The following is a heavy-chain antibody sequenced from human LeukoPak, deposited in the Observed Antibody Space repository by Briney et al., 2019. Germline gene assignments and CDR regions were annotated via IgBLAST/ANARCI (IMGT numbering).Heavy chain of an antibody. CDR1: GFTFSSYA. CDR3: AKECSSWIQLFVKAGDAFDI. J-gene: IGHJ3*02. Sequence: GGSLRLSCAASGFTFSSYAMSWVRQAPGKGLEWVSAISGSGGSTYYADSVKGRFTISRDNSKNTLYLQMNSLRAEDTAVYYCAKECSSWIQLFVKAGDAFDIWGQGTMVTVSS. CDR2: ISGSGGST. V-gene: IGHV3-23*01. D-gene: IGHD5-18*01.